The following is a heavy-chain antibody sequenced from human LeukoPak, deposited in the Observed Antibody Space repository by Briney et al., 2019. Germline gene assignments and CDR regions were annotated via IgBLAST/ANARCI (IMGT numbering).Heavy chain of an antibody. Sequence: GGSLSLSCAASGFTFSSYPMSWVRQAPGKGVEWVSAISGSGGDTNYADSVKGRFTICRDNSKNTLDLQMNSLRAEDTALYYCATSSGWYPKYFDYWGQGTLVTVSS. CDR3: ATSSGWYPKYFDY. CDR1: GFTFSSYP. CDR2: ISGSGGDT. D-gene: IGHD6-19*01. J-gene: IGHJ4*02. V-gene: IGHV3-23*01.